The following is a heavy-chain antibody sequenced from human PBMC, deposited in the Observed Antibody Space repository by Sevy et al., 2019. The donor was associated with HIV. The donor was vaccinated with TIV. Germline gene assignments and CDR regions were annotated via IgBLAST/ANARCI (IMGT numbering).Heavy chain of an antibody. J-gene: IGHJ4*02. V-gene: IGHV3-15*01. CDR3: TRDRESGDYQEGFDS. Sequence: GGSLRLSCVASGFTFTNAWMGWVRQAPGKGLEWVGRIRSNTDGGTRDYAAPLKGRFTISRDNSKNTLYLQMNILKSADTAVYYCTRDRESGDYQEGFDSWGQGTLVTVSS. CDR2: IRSNTDGGTR. D-gene: IGHD4-17*01. CDR1: GFTFTNAW.